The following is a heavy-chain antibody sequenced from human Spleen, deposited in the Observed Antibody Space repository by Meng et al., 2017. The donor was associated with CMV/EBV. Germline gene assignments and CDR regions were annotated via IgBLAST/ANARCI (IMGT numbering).Heavy chain of an antibody. CDR1: GYTFTAYY. Sequence: ASVKVSCKASGYTFTAYYIHWVRQTPGQGLEWVGWINPNSGDTNFAQKFQGRVTMTRDTSISTAYMELTRLTPDDIAIYYCARESGSETDYWYYYAMDVWGQGTTVTVSS. J-gene: IGHJ6*02. CDR2: INPNSGDT. CDR3: ARESGSETDYWYYYAMDV. V-gene: IGHV1-2*02. D-gene: IGHD1-26*01.